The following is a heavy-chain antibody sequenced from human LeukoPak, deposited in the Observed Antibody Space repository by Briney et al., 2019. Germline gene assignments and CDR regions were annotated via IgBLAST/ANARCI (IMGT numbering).Heavy chain of an antibody. V-gene: IGHV3-48*02. CDR1: GFTFSSYS. J-gene: IGHJ4*02. D-gene: IGHD6-19*01. CDR3: ARDLGAGQWPYYFDY. Sequence: PGGSLRLSCAASGFTFSSYSMNWVREAPGKGLEWGSYISSSSSTIYYADSVKGRFTISRDNAKNSLYLQMNSLRDEDTAVYYCARDLGAGQWPYYFDYWGQGTLVTVSS. CDR2: ISSSSSTI.